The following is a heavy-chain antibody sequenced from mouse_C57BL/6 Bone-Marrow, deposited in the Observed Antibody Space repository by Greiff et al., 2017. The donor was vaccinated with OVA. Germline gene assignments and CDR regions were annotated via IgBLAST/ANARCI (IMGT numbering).Heavy chain of an antibody. V-gene: IGHV5-16*01. CDR1: GFTFSDYY. D-gene: IGHD2-4*01. J-gene: IGHJ4*01. CDR2: INYDGSST. Sequence: EVQLVESEGGLVQPGSSMKLSCTASGFTFSDYYMAWVRQVPEKGLEWVANINYDGSSTYYLDSLKSRFIISRDNAKNTLYLQMSSLKSEDTATYYCAREGGLRRGAMDYWGQGTSVTVSS. CDR3: AREGGLRRGAMDY.